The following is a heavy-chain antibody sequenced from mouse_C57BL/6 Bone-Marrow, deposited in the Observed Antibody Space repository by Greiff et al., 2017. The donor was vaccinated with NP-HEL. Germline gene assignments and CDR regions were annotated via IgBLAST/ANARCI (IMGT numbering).Heavy chain of an antibody. CDR2: IYPRDGST. D-gene: IGHD2-4*01. J-gene: IGHJ3*01. Sequence: VHLVESGPELVKPGASVKLSCKASGYTFTSYDINWVKQRPGQGLEWIGWIYPRDGSTKYNEKFKGKATLTVDTSSSTAYMELHSLTSEDSAVYFCARGGLRPWFAYWGQGTLVTVSA. V-gene: IGHV1-85*01. CDR3: ARGGLRPWFAY. CDR1: GYTFTSYD.